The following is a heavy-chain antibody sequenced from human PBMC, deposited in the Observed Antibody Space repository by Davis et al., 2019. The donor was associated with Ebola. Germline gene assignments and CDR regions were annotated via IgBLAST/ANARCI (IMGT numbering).Heavy chain of an antibody. J-gene: IGHJ4*02. CDR1: GYTFTSYA. CDR3: ARDGGDYANYYFDY. V-gene: IGHV1-3*01. Sequence: AASVKVSCKASGYTFTSYAMHWVRQAPGQRLEWMGWINAGNGNTKYSQKFQGRVTITRDTSASTAYMELSSLRSEDTAVYYCARDGGDYANYYFDYWGQGTLVTVSS. CDR2: INAGNGNT. D-gene: IGHD4-17*01.